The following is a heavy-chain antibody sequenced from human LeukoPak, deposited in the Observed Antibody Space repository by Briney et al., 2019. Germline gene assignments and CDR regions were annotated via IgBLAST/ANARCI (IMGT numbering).Heavy chain of an antibody. D-gene: IGHD1-26*01. CDR3: ARSNIVGATTSEWYFDL. CDR2: IIPIFGTA. Sequence: GASVKVSCKASGGTFSSYAISWVRQAPGQGLEWMGGIIPIFGTANYAQKFQGGVTITADESTSTAYMELSSLRSEDTAVYYCARSNIVGATTSEWYFDLWGRGTLVTVSS. CDR1: GGTFSSYA. J-gene: IGHJ2*01. V-gene: IGHV1-69*13.